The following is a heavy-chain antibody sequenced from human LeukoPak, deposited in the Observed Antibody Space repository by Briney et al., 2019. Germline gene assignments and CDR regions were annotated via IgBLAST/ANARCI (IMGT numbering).Heavy chain of an antibody. D-gene: IGHD3-22*01. CDR2: MNPNSGNT. J-gene: IGHJ3*02. CDR1: GYTFTSYD. V-gene: IGHV1-8*01. Sequence: ASVKVSCKASGYTFTSYDINWVRQATGQGLEWMGWMNPNSGNTGYAQKFQGRVTMTRNTSISTAYMELSSLRSEDTAVYYCARGVTMIVGDAFDIWGQGTMVTVSS. CDR3: ARGVTMIVGDAFDI.